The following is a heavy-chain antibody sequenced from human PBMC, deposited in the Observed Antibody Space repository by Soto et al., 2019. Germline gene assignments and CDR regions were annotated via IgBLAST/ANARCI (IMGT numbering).Heavy chain of an antibody. CDR1: GGSFGSGIYY. D-gene: IGHD3-10*01. V-gene: IGHV4-30-4*01. CDR3: AASRGAHWYFDL. Sequence: PSETLSLTCTVSGGSFGSGIYYWTWIRQSPGQGLVGIGFIYESGNTYYNPSLQSRITISIATSKNPFSLKLTSVAAADTDVYFCAASRGAHWYFDLWGRGAPVTVSS. CDR2: IYESGNT. J-gene: IGHJ2*01.